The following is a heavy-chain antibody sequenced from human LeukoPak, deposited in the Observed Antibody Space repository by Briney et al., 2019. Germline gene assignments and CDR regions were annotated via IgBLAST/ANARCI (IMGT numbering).Heavy chain of an antibody. CDR3: ARSPQYDSSGYYPY. Sequence: PGGSLRPSCAASGFTFSSYAMHWVRQAPGKGLEWVAVISYDGSNKYYADSVKGRFTISRDNSKNTLYLQMNSLRAEDTAVYYCARSPQYDSSGYYPYWGQGTLVTVSS. J-gene: IGHJ4*02. D-gene: IGHD3-22*01. V-gene: IGHV3-30-3*01. CDR1: GFTFSSYA. CDR2: ISYDGSNK.